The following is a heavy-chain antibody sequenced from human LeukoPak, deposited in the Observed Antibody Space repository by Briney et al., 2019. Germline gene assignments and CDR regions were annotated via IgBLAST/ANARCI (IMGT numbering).Heavy chain of an antibody. D-gene: IGHD3-3*01. V-gene: IGHV3-7*01. CDR2: IKQDGSEK. CDR3: ARRPILRFLEWFDY. CDR1: GFTVSSNY. Sequence: GGSLRLSCAASGFTVSSNYMSWVRQAPGKGLEWVANIKQDGSEKYYVDSVKGRFTISRDNAKNSLYLQMNSLRAEDTAVYYCARRPILRFLEWFDYWGQGTLVTVSS. J-gene: IGHJ4*02.